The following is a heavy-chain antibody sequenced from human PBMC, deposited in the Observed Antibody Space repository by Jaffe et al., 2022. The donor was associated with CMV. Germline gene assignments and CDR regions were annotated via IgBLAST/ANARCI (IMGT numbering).Heavy chain of an antibody. CDR2: INPSTAYA. Sequence: QVQLVQSGAEVKKPGASVKVSCKASGYTFTTYYIHWVRQAPGQGLEWMAVINPSTAYARNVQKFQGRVTVTRDTSTSTVYMELSSLRSEDTAVYYCARELHATWYFDYWGQGTLLTVSS. J-gene: IGHJ4*02. CDR3: ARELHATWYFDY. V-gene: IGHV1-46*01. CDR1: GYTFTTYY.